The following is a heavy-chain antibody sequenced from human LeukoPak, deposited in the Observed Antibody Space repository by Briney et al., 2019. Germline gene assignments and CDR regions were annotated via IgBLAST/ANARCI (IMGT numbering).Heavy chain of an antibody. CDR1: GFTLSSYS. V-gene: IGHV3-21*03. D-gene: IGHD3-16*02. CDR2: ISGSSSYI. Sequence: GGSLRLSCAASGFTLSSYSMNWVRQAPGKGLEWVSCISGSSSYIYYADSVKGRFTISRHNPKNSLYLQRSSLRAEDTAVYYCARVPAGVIGRKEVFDIWGQGTMVTVSS. CDR3: ARVPAGVIGRKEVFDI. J-gene: IGHJ3*02.